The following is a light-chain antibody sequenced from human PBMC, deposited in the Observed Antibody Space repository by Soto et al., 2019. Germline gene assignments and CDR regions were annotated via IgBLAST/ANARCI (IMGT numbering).Light chain of an antibody. J-gene: IGKJ3*01. CDR2: AAS. Sequence: DIQMTQSPTSLSASVGDRVTITCRASQDIRNFVAWYQQKPGKAPKLLIYAASTLQSGVPSRFSGSGSGTDFTLPMNSLQPEDVSTYSCQKYSSVPVFGPGTKVEIK. V-gene: IGKV1-27*01. CDR1: QDIRNF. CDR3: QKYSSVPV.